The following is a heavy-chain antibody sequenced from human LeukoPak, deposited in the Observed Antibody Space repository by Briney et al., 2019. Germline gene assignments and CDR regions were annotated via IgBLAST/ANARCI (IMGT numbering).Heavy chain of an antibody. CDR3: ARRGELLDYYFDY. Sequence: ASVKVSCKASGGTFTSYDINWVRQATGQGLEWMGWMNPNSGNTGYAQKFQGRVTITRNTSISTAYMELSSLRSEDTAVYYCARRGELLDYYFDYWGQGTLVTVSS. J-gene: IGHJ4*02. CDR1: GGTFTSYD. CDR2: MNPNSGNT. V-gene: IGHV1-8*03. D-gene: IGHD1-26*01.